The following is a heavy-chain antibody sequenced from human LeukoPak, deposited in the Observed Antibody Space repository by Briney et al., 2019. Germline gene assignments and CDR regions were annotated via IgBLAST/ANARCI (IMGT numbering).Heavy chain of an antibody. V-gene: IGHV3-30-3*01. CDR2: ISYDGSNK. CDR1: GFTFSGYA. D-gene: IGHD3-10*01. Sequence: GGSLRLSCAASGFTFSGYAMHWVRQAPGKGLEWVAVISYDGSNKYYADSVKGRFTISRDNSKNTLYLQMNSLRAEDSAVYYCARDADFYGSGSSRFDYWGQGTLVTVSS. J-gene: IGHJ4*02. CDR3: ARDADFYGSGSSRFDY.